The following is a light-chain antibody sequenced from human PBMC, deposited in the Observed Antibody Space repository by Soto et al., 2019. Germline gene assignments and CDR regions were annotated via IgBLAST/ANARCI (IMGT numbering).Light chain of an antibody. Sequence: DIQMTQSPSTLSASVGDKVTITCRASQSVSTWLAWYQHKPGTAPKLLIYDASSLESGVPSRFSGSGSGTEFTLTSSSLQPDDFATYYCQQYYTYSNTFGQGTKLEIK. V-gene: IGKV1-5*01. CDR3: QQYYTYSNT. J-gene: IGKJ2*01. CDR2: DAS. CDR1: QSVSTW.